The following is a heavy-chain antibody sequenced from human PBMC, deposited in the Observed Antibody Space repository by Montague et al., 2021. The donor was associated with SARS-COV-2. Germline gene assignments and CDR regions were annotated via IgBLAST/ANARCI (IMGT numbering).Heavy chain of an antibody. Sequence: TLSLTRTLSGGSISSGGYYWSWIREHPGKGLEWIGFIYYSGSTYYXPCLKSRVTISVDTSKNQFSLKLSSVTAADTAVYYCARDPINRITIFGVVTRGWYFDLWGRGTLVTVSS. CDR3: ARDPINRITIFGVVTRGWYFDL. CDR1: GGSISSGGYY. V-gene: IGHV4-31*03. J-gene: IGHJ2*01. D-gene: IGHD3-3*01. CDR2: IYYSGST.